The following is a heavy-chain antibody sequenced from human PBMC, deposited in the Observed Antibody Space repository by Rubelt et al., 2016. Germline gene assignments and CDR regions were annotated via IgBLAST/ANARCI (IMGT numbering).Heavy chain of an antibody. D-gene: IGHD3-16*01. CDR3: ATGLQAQRSFDY. CDR1: VGSISSNSYY. V-gene: IGHV4-39*07. CDR2: LYTTGNT. Sequence: QLQLQESGPGLVKPSETLSLTCTVSVGSISSNSYYWGWIRQPPGKGLEWIANLYTTGNTDYNPSLKSRVTMSVDTSKNQFSLKPTSVTAADTAAYYCATGLQAQRSFDYWGQGTLVTVSS. J-gene: IGHJ4*02.